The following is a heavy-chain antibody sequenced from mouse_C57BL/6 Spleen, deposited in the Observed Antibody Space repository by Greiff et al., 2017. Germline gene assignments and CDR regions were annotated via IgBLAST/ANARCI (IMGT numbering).Heavy chain of an antibody. CDR3: AREDYDVRWYFDV. J-gene: IGHJ1*03. D-gene: IGHD2-4*01. CDR1: GYAFSSYW. V-gene: IGHV1-80*01. Sequence: QVQLQQSGAELVKPGASVKISCKASGYAFSSYWMNWVKQRPGKGLEWIGQIYPGDGDTNYNGKFKGKATLTADKSSSTAYMQLSSLTSEDSAVYFCAREDYDVRWYFDVWGTGTTVTVSS. CDR2: IYPGDGDT.